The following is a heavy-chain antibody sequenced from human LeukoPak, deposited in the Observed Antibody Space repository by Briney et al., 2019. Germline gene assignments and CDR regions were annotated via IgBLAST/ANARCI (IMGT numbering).Heavy chain of an antibody. CDR2: INPNGGGT. J-gene: IGHJ4*02. CDR1: GYAFTGYY. Sequence: ASVKLSCKASGYAFTGYYIHWVRQAPGPGLGWMGWINPNGGGTNYAQNFHGGVTMTRDTSINTAYMELSRLRSDDAAVYYCARSLVGATSSYYFDSWGQGTLVTVSS. CDR3: ARSLVGATSSYYFDS. V-gene: IGHV1-2*02. D-gene: IGHD1-26*01.